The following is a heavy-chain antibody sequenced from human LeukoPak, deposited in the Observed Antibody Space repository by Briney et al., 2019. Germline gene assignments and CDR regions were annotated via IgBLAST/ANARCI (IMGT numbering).Heavy chain of an antibody. CDR1: GGSISSSSYY. CDR2: IYYSGSA. Sequence: SETLSLTCTVSGGSISSSSYYWGWIRQPPGKGLEWIGSIYYSGSAYYNPSLKSRVTISVDTSKNQFSLKLSSVTAADTAVYYCARPSTYYYDSSGHGAFDIWGQGTMVTVSS. CDR3: ARPSTYYYDSSGHGAFDI. V-gene: IGHV4-39*01. J-gene: IGHJ3*02. D-gene: IGHD3-22*01.